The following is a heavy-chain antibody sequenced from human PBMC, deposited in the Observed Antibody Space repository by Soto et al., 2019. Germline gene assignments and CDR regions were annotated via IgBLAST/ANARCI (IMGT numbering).Heavy chain of an antibody. V-gene: IGHV4-59*08. J-gene: IGHJ4*02. CDR1: GGSISSYY. CDR2: IYYSGST. Sequence: QVQLQESGPGLVKPSETLSLTCTVSGGSISSYYWSWIRQPPGKGLEWIGYIYYSGSTNYNPSLKSPVTLSVDTSKNHCSLKLSSVTAADTAVYYCARHVYYDFWSGYFDYWGQGTLVTVSS. D-gene: IGHD3-3*01. CDR3: ARHVYYDFWSGYFDY.